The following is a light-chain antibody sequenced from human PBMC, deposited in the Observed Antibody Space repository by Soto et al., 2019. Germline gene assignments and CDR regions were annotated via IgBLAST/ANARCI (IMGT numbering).Light chain of an antibody. V-gene: IGKV1-5*03. CDR2: KTS. CDR1: QSISSW. J-gene: IGKJ1*01. CDR3: QQYNSYSPWT. Sequence: DIQMTQSPSTLSASIGDRVTITCRASQSISSWLAWYQQKPGKAPKLLIYKTSNLESGVPSRFSGSGSGTEFSLTISSLQPEDFATYYCQQYNSYSPWTFGQGTKVDIK.